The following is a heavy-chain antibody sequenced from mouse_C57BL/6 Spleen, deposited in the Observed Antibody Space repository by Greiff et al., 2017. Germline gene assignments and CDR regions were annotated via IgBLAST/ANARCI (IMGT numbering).Heavy chain of an antibody. J-gene: IGHJ1*03. CDR3: ERAGTMGYWYFDV. CDR1: GYTFTSYW. V-gene: IGHV1-53*01. CDR2: INPSNGGT. Sequence: QVQLQQSGTELVKPGASVKLSCKASGYTFTSYWMHWVKQRPGQGLEWIGYINPSNGGTNYNEKFKSKATLTVDKSSSTAYMQLSSLTSEVSAVYYGERAGTMGYWYFDVWGRGTTDTVSS. D-gene: IGHD2-3*01.